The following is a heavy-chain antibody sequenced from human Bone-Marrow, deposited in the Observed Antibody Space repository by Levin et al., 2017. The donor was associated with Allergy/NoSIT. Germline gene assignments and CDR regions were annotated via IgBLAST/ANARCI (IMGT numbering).Heavy chain of an antibody. Sequence: GESLKISFAASGFAFSSFWMSWVRQAPGKGLEWVANIKKDGSEKNYVDSVKGRFTISRDNANNLLYLQMNSLRAEDTAVYYCAKDSYSKADYWGQGTLVTVSS. CDR2: IKKDGSEK. CDR1: GFAFSSFW. CDR3: AKDSYSKADY. J-gene: IGHJ4*02. D-gene: IGHD4-11*01. V-gene: IGHV3-7*01.